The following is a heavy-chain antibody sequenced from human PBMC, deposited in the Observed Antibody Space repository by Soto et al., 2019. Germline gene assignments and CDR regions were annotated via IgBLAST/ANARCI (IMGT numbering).Heavy chain of an antibody. CDR2: FHNIVRT. D-gene: IGHD1-26*01. V-gene: IGHV4-30-4*01. CDR1: GGSISSGDYY. J-gene: IGHJ4*02. Sequence: PSETLSLTCTVSGGSISSGDYYWSWIRQPPGKGLEWIAYFHNIVRTHYNPSLKSRVTISVHTSQNQFSLKLTSVTAADTAVYYWARARYSGSYFFDYWGQGILVTVSS. CDR3: ARARYSGSYFFDY.